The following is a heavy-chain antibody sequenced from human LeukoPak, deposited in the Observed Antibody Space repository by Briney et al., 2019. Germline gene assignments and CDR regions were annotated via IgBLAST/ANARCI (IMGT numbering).Heavy chain of an antibody. J-gene: IGHJ4*02. CDR2: INHSGST. CDR3: ARNAYDILTGYYMDY. V-gene: IGHV4-34*01. D-gene: IGHD3-9*01. Sequence: SETLSLTCAVYGGSFSGYYWSWIRQPPGKGLEWIGEINHSGSTNYNPSLKSRVTISVDTSKNQFSLKLSSVTAADTAVYYCARNAYDILTGYYMDYWGQGTLVTVSS. CDR1: GGSFSGYY.